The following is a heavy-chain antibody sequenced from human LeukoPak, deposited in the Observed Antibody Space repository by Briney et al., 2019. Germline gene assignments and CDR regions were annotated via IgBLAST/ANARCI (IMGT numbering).Heavy chain of an antibody. J-gene: IGHJ4*02. CDR2: INPSGGST. CDR1: GYTFTSYY. D-gene: IGHD1-7*01. V-gene: IGHV1-46*01. Sequence: ASVKVSCKASGYTFTSYYMHWVRQAPGQGIEWMGIINPSGGSTSYAQKFQGRVTMTRDTSTSTVYMELSSLRSEDTAVYYCARDGTGTKPDYWGQGTLVTVSS. CDR3: ARDGTGTKPDY.